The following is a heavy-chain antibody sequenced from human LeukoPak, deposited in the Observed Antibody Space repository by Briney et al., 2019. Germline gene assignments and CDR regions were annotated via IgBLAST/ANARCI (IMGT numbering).Heavy chain of an antibody. V-gene: IGHV4-59*01. CDR3: ARGHPFDP. J-gene: IGHJ5*02. Sequence: SETLSLTCTVSGGSISIYYWTWIRQPPGKGLEWIGYIYYSGSTNYNPSLKSRVTMSVDTSKNRFSLKLSSVTAADTAVYYCARGHPFDPWGQGTLVTVSS. CDR1: GGSISIYY. CDR2: IYYSGST.